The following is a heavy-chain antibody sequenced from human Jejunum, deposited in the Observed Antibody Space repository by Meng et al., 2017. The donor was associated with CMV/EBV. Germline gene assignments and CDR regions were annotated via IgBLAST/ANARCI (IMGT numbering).Heavy chain of an antibody. J-gene: IGHJ4*02. CDR2: LWYDGSRK. Sequence: SGFTFNDAWLSWVRQAPGKGLEWVAVLWYDGSRKYFADSVQGRFSISRDDSKNTVYLQMNSLRAEDTAVYYCARDNDGSSHYSQFDYWGQGTLVTVSS. V-gene: IGHV3-33*08. CDR1: GFTFNDAW. CDR3: ARDNDGSSHYSQFDY. D-gene: IGHD3-22*01.